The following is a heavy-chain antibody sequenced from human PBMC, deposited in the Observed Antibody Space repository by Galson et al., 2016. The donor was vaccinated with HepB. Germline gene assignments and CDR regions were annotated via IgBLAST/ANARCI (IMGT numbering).Heavy chain of an antibody. V-gene: IGHV5-51*01. CDR1: GYTFTSYW. CDR2: IYPADSDT. J-gene: IGHJ4*02. Sequence: QSGAEVKKPGESLKISCQGSGYTFTSYWIAWVRQMPGKGLEWMGIIYPADSDTRYSPSFEGQVTFSADKSISTAYVQWNSLKASETAMYYCARRMYSSAGNYFDYWGQGTLVTVSS. CDR3: ARRMYSSAGNYFDY. D-gene: IGHD3-22*01.